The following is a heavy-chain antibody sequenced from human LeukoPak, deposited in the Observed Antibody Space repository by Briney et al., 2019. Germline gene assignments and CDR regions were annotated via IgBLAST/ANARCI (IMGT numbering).Heavy chain of an antibody. J-gene: IGHJ6*03. V-gene: IGHV3-7*01. CDR1: GFTFSSYW. CDR3: ARCPPDSSGWYLFAYYYYMDV. Sequence: GGSLRLSCAASGFTFSSYWMSWVRQAPGKGLEWVANIKQDGSEKYYVDSVKGRFTISRDNAKNSLYLQMNSLRAEDTAVYYCARCPPDSSGWYLFAYYYYMDVWGKGTTVTVSS. CDR2: IKQDGSEK. D-gene: IGHD6-19*01.